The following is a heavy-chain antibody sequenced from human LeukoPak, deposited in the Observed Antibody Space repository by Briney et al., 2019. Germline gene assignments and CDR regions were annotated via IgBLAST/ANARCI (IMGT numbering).Heavy chain of an antibody. J-gene: IGHJ4*02. CDR2: ISGSGGET. CDR1: GFSFSSHV. D-gene: IGHD3-22*01. Sequence: GGSLRLSCAASGFSFSSHVMHWVRQAPGKGLEWVSGISGSGGETYYADSVKGRFTISRDNSKNTLNLQMKSLRAEDTALYYCAKDQNYESSGYYGGFDYWGQGTLVTVSS. V-gene: IGHV3-23*01. CDR3: AKDQNYESSGYYGGFDY.